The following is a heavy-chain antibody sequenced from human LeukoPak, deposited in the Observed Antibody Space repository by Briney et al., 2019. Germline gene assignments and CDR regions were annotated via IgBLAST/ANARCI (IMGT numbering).Heavy chain of an antibody. CDR3: ARGTGEIDY. V-gene: IGHV3-66*01. CDR1: GFTVSSNY. J-gene: IGHJ4*02. CDR2: IYSGGST. Sequence: GGSLRLSCAASGFTVSSNYMSWLRQAPGKGLEGVSVIYSGGSTYYAYSVKGRFTISRDNSKSTLYLQMNSLRAEDTAVYYSARGTGEIDYWGQGTLVTVSS. D-gene: IGHD1-1*01.